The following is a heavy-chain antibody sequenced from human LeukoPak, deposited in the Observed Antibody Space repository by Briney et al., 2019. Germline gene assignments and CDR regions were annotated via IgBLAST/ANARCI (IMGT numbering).Heavy chain of an antibody. D-gene: IGHD1-26*01. CDR3: ARLGVVGATGVDY. CDR1: GYTFTSYY. Sequence: ASVKVSCKASGYTFTSYYMHWVRQAHGQGLEWMGIINPSGGSTSYAQKFQGSVTMTRDTSTSTVYMELSSLRSEDTAVYYCARLGVVGATGVDYWGQGTLVTVSS. J-gene: IGHJ4*02. V-gene: IGHV1-46*01. CDR2: INPSGGST.